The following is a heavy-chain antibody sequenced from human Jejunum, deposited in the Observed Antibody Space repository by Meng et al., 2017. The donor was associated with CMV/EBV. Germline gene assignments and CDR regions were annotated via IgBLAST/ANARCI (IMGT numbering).Heavy chain of an antibody. CDR1: GLPFSTSW. V-gene: IGHV3-74*01. J-gene: IGHJ4*02. CDR3: SRAGNYRFDY. Sequence: CEGSGLPFSTSWMHWVRQAPGKGLVWVSSMNADGSTTTYADSVKGRFTISRDNAKNTLYLQMNSLTAEDTAVYYCSRAGNYRFDYWGQGTRVTVSS. D-gene: IGHD1-7*01. CDR2: MNADGSTT.